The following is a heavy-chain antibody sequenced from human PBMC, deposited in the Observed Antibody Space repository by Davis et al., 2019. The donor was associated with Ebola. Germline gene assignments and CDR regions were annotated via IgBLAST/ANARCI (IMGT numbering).Heavy chain of an antibody. CDR2: IYYSGST. CDR3: ARENGFLGIDP. V-gene: IGHV4-61*01. D-gene: IGHD3-3*01. Sequence: SETLSLTCTVSGGSVSSGSYYWSWIRQPPGKGLEWIGYIYYSGSTNYNPSLKSRVTISVDTSKNQFSLKLSSVTAADTAVYYCARENGFLGIDPWGQGTLVTVSS. J-gene: IGHJ5*02. CDR1: GGSVSSGSYY.